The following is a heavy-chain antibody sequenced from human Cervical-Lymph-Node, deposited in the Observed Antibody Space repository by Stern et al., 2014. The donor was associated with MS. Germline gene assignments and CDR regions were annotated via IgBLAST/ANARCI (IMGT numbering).Heavy chain of an antibody. CDR1: VYTFTSYG. J-gene: IGHJ3*02. Sequence: VQLEESGAEVKKPGASVKVCFKASVYTFTSYGISWVRQAPGQGLEWRGWISAYNGNPNYAQKLQGRVTMTTDTSTSTAYMELRSLRSDDTAVYYCARGLLGSENAFDIWGQGTMVTVSS. V-gene: IGHV1-18*01. CDR2: ISAYNGNP. CDR3: ARGLLGSENAFDI. D-gene: IGHD2-15*01.